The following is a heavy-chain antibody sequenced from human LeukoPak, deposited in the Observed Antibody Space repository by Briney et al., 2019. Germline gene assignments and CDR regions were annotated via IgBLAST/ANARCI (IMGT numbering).Heavy chain of an antibody. D-gene: IGHD6-19*01. J-gene: IGHJ4*02. V-gene: IGHV1-69*13. CDR2: IIPMFGIA. CDR3: ARDRPYTGGWRGFDY. Sequence: SVTVSCKASGGTFSRYAISWVRQAPGQGLEWMGGIIPMFGIANYAQKFQGRVTITADESTSTAYMYLSSLRSEDTAVYYCARDRPYTGGWRGFDYWGQGTLVTVSS. CDR1: GGTFSRYA.